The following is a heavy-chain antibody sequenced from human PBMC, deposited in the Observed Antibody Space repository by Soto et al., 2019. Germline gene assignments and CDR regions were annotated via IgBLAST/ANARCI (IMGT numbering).Heavy chain of an antibody. V-gene: IGHV4-59*01. J-gene: IGHJ1*01. D-gene: IGHD4-17*01. Sequence: SETLSLTCPLSGGSLSSYYWSWIRQPPGKGLEWIGYIYYSGSTNYNPSLKSRVTISVDTSKNQFSLKLSSVTAADTAVYYCARSRTTVTPSGFQHWGQGTLVTV. CDR3: ARSRTTVTPSGFQH. CDR1: GGSLSSYY. CDR2: IYYSGST.